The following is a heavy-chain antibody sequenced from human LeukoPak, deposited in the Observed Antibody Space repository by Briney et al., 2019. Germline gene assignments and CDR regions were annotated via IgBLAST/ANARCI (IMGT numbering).Heavy chain of an antibody. CDR1: GGSISTRSYH. D-gene: IGHD2-2*01. J-gene: IGHJ5*02. Sequence: KSSETLSLTCTVSGGSISTRSYHWGWIRQSPEKGLEWIATIYYTGGTNYNPSLKSRVTISVDTSKNQFSLKLSSVTAADTAVYYCARDLKSIVVPGGHNWFDPWGQGTLVTVSS. CDR3: ARDLKSIVVPGGHNWFDP. V-gene: IGHV4-39*07. CDR2: IYYTGGT.